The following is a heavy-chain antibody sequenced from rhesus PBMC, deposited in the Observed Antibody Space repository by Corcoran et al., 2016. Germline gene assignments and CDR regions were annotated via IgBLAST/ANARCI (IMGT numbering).Heavy chain of an antibody. CDR1: GFTFSSYA. D-gene: IGHD3-34*01. J-gene: IGHJ2*01. V-gene: IGHV3-72*01. CDR3: ARVYRGDYYDPVSYWYFDL. Sequence: EVQLVESGGGLVQPGGSLRLSCAASGFTFSSYAMQWVHQAPGKGLEWVSAIGPGGDSYYADAVKGRFTISRDNAKNSLYLQMNSLRAEDTAVYYCARVYRGDYYDPVSYWYFDLWGPGTPITISS. CDR2: IGPGGDS.